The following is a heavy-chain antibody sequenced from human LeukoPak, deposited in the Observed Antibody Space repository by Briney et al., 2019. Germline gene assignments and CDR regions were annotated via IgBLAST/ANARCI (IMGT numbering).Heavy chain of an antibody. J-gene: IGHJ4*02. Sequence: GGSLRLSCAASGFTFSSYGMHWVRQAPGKGLEWVAVISSDGSNKYYADSVKGRFTISRDNSKNTLYLQMNSLRAEDTAVYFCAKQLWFGELWCLDYWGQGTLVTVSS. CDR2: ISSDGSNK. CDR1: GFTFSSYG. CDR3: AKQLWFGELWCLDY. D-gene: IGHD3-10*01. V-gene: IGHV3-30*18.